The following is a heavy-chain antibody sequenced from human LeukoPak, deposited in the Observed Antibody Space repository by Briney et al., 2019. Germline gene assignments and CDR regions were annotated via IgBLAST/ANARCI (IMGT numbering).Heavy chain of an antibody. CDR3: ASALYYYYMDV. J-gene: IGHJ6*03. V-gene: IGHV4-31*03. Sequence: SETLSLTCTVSGGSISSGGHYWSWIRQHPGKDLEWIGYIHYSGPTNYNPSLKSRVTISLDTSKNQFSLKLSSVTAADTAVYYCASALYYYYMDVWGKGTTVTVSS. CDR1: GGSISSGGHY. CDR2: IHYSGPT.